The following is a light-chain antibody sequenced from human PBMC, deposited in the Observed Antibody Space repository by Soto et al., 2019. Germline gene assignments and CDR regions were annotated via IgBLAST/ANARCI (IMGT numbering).Light chain of an antibody. Sequence: QSVLTQPPSVSGSPGQSVTISCTGTSSDVGNYNRVSWYQQPPGTAPKLMIYEVNNRPPGVPDRFSGSKSGNTASLTISGLQAEDEADYYCNSHTTSSTYVFGTGTKVTVL. CDR1: SSDVGNYNR. CDR2: EVN. CDR3: NSHTTSSTYV. V-gene: IGLV2-18*02. J-gene: IGLJ1*01.